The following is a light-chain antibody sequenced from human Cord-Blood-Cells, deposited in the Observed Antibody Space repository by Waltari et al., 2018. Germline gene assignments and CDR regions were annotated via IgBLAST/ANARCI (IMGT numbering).Light chain of an antibody. CDR2: RNN. V-gene: IGLV1-47*01. CDR1: SSNIGSKY. CDR3: AAWDDSLSGPV. Sequence: QSVLTQPPSASGTPGQRVTISCSGSSSNIGSKYVYWYQQLPGTAPKLLTYRNNQRPSGVPDRFSGSKSGTSASLAISGLRSEDEADYYCAAWDDSLSGPVFGGGTKLAVL. J-gene: IGLJ3*02.